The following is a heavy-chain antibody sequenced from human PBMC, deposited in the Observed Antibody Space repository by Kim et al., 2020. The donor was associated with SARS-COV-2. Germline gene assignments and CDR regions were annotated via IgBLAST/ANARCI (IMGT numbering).Heavy chain of an antibody. CDR2: ISSSSSYI. J-gene: IGHJ6*02. D-gene: IGHD3-10*02. V-gene: IGHV3-21*01. CDR1: GFTFSSYS. Sequence: GGSLRLSCAASGFTFSSYSMNWVRQAPGKGLEWVSSISSSSSYIYYADSVKGRFTISRDNAKNSLYLQMNSLRAEDTAVYYCARDMCEDTLFYYYGMDVWGQGTTVTVSS. CDR3: ARDMCEDTLFYYYGMDV.